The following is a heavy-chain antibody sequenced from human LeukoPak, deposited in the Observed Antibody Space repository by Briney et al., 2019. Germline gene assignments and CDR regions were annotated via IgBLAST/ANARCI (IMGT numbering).Heavy chain of an antibody. V-gene: IGHV3-73*01. D-gene: IGHD3-3*01. CDR1: GFTFSGSA. CDR2: IRSKANSYAT. J-gene: IGHJ6*03. CDR3: TRHSGVDYYYYYMDV. Sequence: GGSLRLSCAASGFTFSGSAMHWVRQACGKGLEWVGRIRSKANSYATAYAASVKGRFTISRDDSKNTAYLQMNSLKTEDTAVYYCTRHSGVDYYYYYMDVWGKGTTVTVSS.